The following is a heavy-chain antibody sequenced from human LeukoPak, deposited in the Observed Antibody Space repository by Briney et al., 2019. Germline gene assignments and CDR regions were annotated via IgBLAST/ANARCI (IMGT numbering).Heavy chain of an antibody. D-gene: IGHD3-3*01. V-gene: IGHV1-18*01. CDR2: ISAYNGNT. J-gene: IGHJ5*02. CDR1: GYTFTSYG. CDR3: ARSSSRTIFGVVIIPDWFDP. Sequence: ASVKVSCKASGYTFTSYGISWVRQAPGQGLEWMGWISAYNGNTNYAQKLRGRVTMTTDTSTSTAYMELRSLRSDDTAVYYRARSSSRTIFGVVIIPDWFDPWGQGTLVTVSS.